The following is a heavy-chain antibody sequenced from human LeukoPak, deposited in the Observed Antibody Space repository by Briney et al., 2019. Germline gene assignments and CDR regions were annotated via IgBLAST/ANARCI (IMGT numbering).Heavy chain of an antibody. D-gene: IGHD3-22*01. J-gene: IGHJ4*02. CDR1: GGSISSYY. CDR3: ARDYYYDSSGYKVY. V-gene: IGHV4-4*07. CDR2: INTSGNT. Sequence: SETLSLTCTVSGGSISSYYWSWLRQPAGKGLEWIGRINTSGNTNYNPSLKSRVTMSVDTSKNQFSLKLTSVTAADTAVYYCARDYYYDSSGYKVYWGQGTLVTVSS.